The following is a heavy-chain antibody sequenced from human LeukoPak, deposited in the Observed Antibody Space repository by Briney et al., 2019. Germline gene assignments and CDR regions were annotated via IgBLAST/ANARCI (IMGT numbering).Heavy chain of an antibody. Sequence: PSETLSLTCAVYGGSFSGYYWSWIRQPPGKGLEWIGEINHSGSTNYNPSLKSRVTISVDTSKNQFSLKLRSVTGADTAVYYCARGRYGDYVQEPYHYYMDVWGKGTTVTVSS. V-gene: IGHV4-34*01. J-gene: IGHJ6*03. D-gene: IGHD4-17*01. CDR1: GGSFSGYY. CDR3: ARGRYGDYVQEPYHYYMDV. CDR2: INHSGST.